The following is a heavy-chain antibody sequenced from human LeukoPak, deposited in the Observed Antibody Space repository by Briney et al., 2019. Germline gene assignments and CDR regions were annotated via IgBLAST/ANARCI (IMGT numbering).Heavy chain of an antibody. Sequence: PGGSLRLSCAASGFTFSSYSMNWVRRAPGKGLEWVSAISDNGGRTFYADSVKGRFTISRDNSRNTLFLQMNSLRADDTAVYYCAKDSYDTSIWGQGTLVTVPS. CDR3: AKDSYDTSI. CDR2: ISDNGGRT. V-gene: IGHV3-23*01. CDR1: GFTFSSYS. J-gene: IGHJ4*02. D-gene: IGHD3-22*01.